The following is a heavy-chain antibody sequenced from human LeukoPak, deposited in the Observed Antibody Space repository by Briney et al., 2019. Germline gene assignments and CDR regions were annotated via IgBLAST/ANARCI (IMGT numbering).Heavy chain of an antibody. J-gene: IGHJ3*02. V-gene: IGHV4-4*02. CDR3: ARDPDDGSIRGAFDI. CDR1: GGSISSSNW. Sequence: SGTPSLTCAVSGGSISSSNWWSWVRQPPGKGLEWIGEIYHSGSTNYNPSLKSRVTISVDKSKNQFSLKLSSVTAADPAVYYCARDPDDGSIRGAFDIWGQGTMVTVSS. D-gene: IGHD3-22*01. CDR2: IYHSGST.